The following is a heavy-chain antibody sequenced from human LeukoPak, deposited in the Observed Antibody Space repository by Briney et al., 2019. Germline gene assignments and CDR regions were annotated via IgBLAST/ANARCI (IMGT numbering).Heavy chain of an antibody. Sequence: ASVTVSCTSSGYTFTIYDINWVRQATGQGLEWMGWMNPNSGNTGYAQKFQGRVTMTRNTSISTAYMELSSLRSEDTAVYYCARGGEDYWGQGTLVTVSS. J-gene: IGHJ4*02. V-gene: IGHV1-8*01. CDR1: GYTFTIYD. CDR3: ARGGEDY. CDR2: MNPNSGNT.